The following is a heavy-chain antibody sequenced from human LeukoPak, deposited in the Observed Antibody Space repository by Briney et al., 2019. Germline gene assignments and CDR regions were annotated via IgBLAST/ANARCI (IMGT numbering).Heavy chain of an antibody. J-gene: IGHJ4*02. V-gene: IGHV1-8*01. CDR3: ARGWRFGEFSFDY. D-gene: IGHD3-10*01. CDR2: MNPNSGNT. CDR1: GYTFTSYD. Sequence: ASVKVSCKASGYTFTSYDINWVRQATGQGLEWMGWMNPNSGNTGYAQEFQGRVTMTRNISISTTYMELSSLRSEDTAVYYCARGWRFGEFSFDYWGQGTLVTVSS.